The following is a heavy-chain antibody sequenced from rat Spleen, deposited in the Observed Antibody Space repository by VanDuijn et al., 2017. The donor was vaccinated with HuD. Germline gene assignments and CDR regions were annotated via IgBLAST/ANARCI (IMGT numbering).Heavy chain of an antibody. V-gene: IGHV4-2*01. CDR2: INKDSSTV. J-gene: IGHJ2*01. D-gene: IGHD4-3*01. CDR3: VREAFGVDY. Sequence: EVKLVESGGGLVQPGRSLKLSCAASGFNFDDYWMGWVRQAPGKGLEWNGEINKDSSTVKYIPSLKDKFTISRDNAQNTLYLQMSKLGSEDTAIYYCVREAFGVDYWGQGVMVTVSS. CDR1: GFNFDDYW.